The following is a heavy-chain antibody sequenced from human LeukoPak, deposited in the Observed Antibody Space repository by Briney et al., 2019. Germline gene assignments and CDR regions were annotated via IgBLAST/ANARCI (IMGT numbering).Heavy chain of an antibody. V-gene: IGHV4-4*02. J-gene: IGHJ6*03. CDR1: GGSISSSNW. D-gene: IGHD3-16*01. CDR3: ARDRGGRLDYYYMDV. Sequence: SETLSLTCAVSGGSISSSNWWSWVRQPPGKGLEWIGEIYHSGSTNYNPSLKSRVTISVDTSKNQFSLKLTSVTAADTAVYYCARDRGGRLDYYYMDVWGKGTTVTVSS. CDR2: IYHSGST.